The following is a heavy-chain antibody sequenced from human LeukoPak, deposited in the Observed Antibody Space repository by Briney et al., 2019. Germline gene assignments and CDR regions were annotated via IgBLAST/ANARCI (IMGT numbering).Heavy chain of an antibody. CDR3: ARDSLIAAAQGYNWFDP. CDR2: IYHSGST. CDR1: GGSISSGGYY. D-gene: IGHD6-13*01. Sequence: SETLSLTCTVSGGSISSGGYYWSWIRQPPGKGLEWIGYIYHSGSTYYNPSLKSRVTISVDRSKNQFSLKLSSVTAADTAVYYCARDSLIAAAQGYNWFDPWGQGTLVTVSS. J-gene: IGHJ5*02. V-gene: IGHV4-30-2*01.